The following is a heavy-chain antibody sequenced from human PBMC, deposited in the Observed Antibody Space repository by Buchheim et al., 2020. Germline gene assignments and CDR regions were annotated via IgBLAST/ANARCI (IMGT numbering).Heavy chain of an antibody. CDR2: INHSGST. D-gene: IGHD2-15*01. J-gene: IGHJ1*01. CDR3: ARGSTPAALFQH. V-gene: IGHV4-34*01. CDR1: GGSFSGYY. Sequence: QVQLQQWGAGLLKPSETLSLTCAVYGGSFSGYYWSWIRQPPGKGLEWIGEINHSGSTNYNPSLKSQVTISVDTSKNQFSLKLSSVTAADTAVYYCARGSTPAALFQHWGQGTL.